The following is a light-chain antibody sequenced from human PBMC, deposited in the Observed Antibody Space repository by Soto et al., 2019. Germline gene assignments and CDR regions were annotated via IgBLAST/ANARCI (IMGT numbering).Light chain of an antibody. CDR3: HQYNNWPPFT. CDR2: GAS. V-gene: IGKV3-15*01. Sequence: EIVMTQSPATLSVSPGERATLSCRASQSVSSNLAWYQQKPGQAPRLLIYGASTRATGIPARFSGSGSGTEFTLTISSLQSEDFGVYYCHQYNNWPPFTFGPGTKVDIK. CDR1: QSVSSN. J-gene: IGKJ3*01.